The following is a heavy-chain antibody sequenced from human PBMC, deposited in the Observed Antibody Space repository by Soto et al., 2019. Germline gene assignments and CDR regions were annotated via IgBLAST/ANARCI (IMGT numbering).Heavy chain of an antibody. CDR2: ISGSGGST. J-gene: IGHJ4*02. CDR1: GFTFGSYA. CDR3: AKDVYSSSWPFDY. Sequence: PGGSLRLSCAASGFTFGSYAMSWVRQAPGKGLEWVSAISGSGGSTYFADSVKGRFTISRDNSKNTLYLQMNSLRAEDTAVYYCAKDVYSSSWPFDYWGQGTLVTVSS. D-gene: IGHD6-13*01. V-gene: IGHV3-23*01.